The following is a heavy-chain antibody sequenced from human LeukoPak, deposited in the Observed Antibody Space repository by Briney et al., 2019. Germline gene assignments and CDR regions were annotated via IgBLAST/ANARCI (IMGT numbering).Heavy chain of an antibody. CDR2: IKQDGSEK. D-gene: IGHD2-2*01. J-gene: IGHJ6*02. CDR1: GFTFSSYW. CDR3: ARVGGFCSSTTCYGNLGMDV. V-gene: IGHV3-7*01. Sequence: GGSLRLSCAASGFTFSSYWMSWVRQAPGKGLEWVANIKQDGSEKYYVDSMKGRFTISRDNARNSLYLQMNSLRAEDTAVYYCARVGGFCSSTTCYGNLGMDVWGHGTTVTVSS.